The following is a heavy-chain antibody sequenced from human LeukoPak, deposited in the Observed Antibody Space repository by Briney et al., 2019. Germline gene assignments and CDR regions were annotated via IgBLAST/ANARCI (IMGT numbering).Heavy chain of an antibody. D-gene: IGHD4-17*01. CDR2: IIPIIGTA. V-gene: IGHV1-69*06. J-gene: IGHJ5*02. CDR1: GGTFSSYA. Sequence: SVKVSCKASGGTFSSYAISWVRQAPGQGLEWMGGIIPIIGTANNAQKFQGRVTITADKSTSTAYMELSSLRSEDTAVYYCARDYLEYGDYGHGTWGQGTLVNVSS. CDR3: ARDYLEYGDYGHGT.